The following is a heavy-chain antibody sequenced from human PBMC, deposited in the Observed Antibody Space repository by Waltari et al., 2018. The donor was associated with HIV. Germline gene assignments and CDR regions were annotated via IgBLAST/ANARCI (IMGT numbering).Heavy chain of an antibody. V-gene: IGHV3-30-3*02. J-gene: IGHJ5*02. CDR3: AKSDDGAWHYFIA. CDR2: ISKDGNRK. CDR1: GFTFSSYV. D-gene: IGHD1-26*01. Sequence: QVQLVESGGGVVQPGRSLRLSCAVSGFTFSSYVMHWVRQAPGKGLEWVAVISKDGNRKFYADSVKGRFTISRDNSWNTLSLQMNCLRAEDTATYYCAKSDDGAWHYFIAWGQGTLVTVSS.